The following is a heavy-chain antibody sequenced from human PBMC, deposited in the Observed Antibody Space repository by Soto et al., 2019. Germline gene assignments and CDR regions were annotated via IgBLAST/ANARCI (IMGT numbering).Heavy chain of an antibody. J-gene: IGHJ4*02. V-gene: IGHV3-23*01. CDR2: ISGSGGST. CDR1: GFTFSSYA. Sequence: EVQLLESGGGLVQPGGSLRLSCAASGFTFSSYAMSWVRPAPGKGLEWVSAISGSGGSTYYADSVKGRFTISRDNSKNTLYLQMNSLRAEDTAVYYCAKGPTVTTSYQYWGQGTLVTVSS. CDR3: AKGPTVTTSYQY. D-gene: IGHD4-17*01.